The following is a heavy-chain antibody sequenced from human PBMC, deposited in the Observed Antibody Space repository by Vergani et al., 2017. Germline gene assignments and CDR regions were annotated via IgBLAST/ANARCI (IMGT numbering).Heavy chain of an antibody. V-gene: IGHV3-48*04. CDR1: GFTFSSYS. J-gene: IGHJ4*02. D-gene: IGHD6-19*01. Sequence: EVQLVESGGGLVQPGGSLRLSCAASGFTFSSYSMNWVRQAPGKGLEWVSYISSSSSTIYYADSVKGRFTISRDNAKNSLYLQMNSLRAEDTAVYYCARDRSIAVAGTGGYWGQGTLVTVSS. CDR2: ISSSSSTI. CDR3: ARDRSIAVAGTGGY.